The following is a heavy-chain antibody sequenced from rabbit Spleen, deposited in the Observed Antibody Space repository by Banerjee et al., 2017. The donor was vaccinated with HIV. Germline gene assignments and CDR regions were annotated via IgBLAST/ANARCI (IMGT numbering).Heavy chain of an antibody. CDR1: GFEFTNYG. J-gene: IGHJ4*01. V-gene: IGHV1S47*01. Sequence: QEQLVESGGGLVQPGGSLKLSCTASGFEFTNYGMSWVRQAPGKGLEWIGYFDAVSGNTYYANWVNGRFTISSHNAQNTLYLQLNSLTAADTATYFCVRDGVGWGGGPYYFNLWGQGTLVTVS. CDR3: VRDGVGWGGGPYYFNL. D-gene: IGHD4-1*01. CDR2: FDAVSGNT.